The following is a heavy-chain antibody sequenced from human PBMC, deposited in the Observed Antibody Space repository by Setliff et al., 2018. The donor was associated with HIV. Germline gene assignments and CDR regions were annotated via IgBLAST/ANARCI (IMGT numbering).Heavy chain of an antibody. Sequence: SETLSLTCTVSGGSISSGSYYWSWMRQPAGKGLEWIGHIYTSGSTNYNPSLKSRVTISVDTSKNQFSLNLTSVTAADTAVYYCASRVYYYDSNNFLREEGFDPWGQGTLVTVSS. CDR1: GGSISSGSYY. CDR3: ASRVYYYDSNNFLREEGFDP. V-gene: IGHV4-61*09. CDR2: IYTSGST. D-gene: IGHD3-22*01. J-gene: IGHJ5*02.